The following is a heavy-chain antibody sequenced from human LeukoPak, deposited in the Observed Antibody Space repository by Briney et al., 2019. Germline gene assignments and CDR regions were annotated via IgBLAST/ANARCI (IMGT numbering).Heavy chain of an antibody. D-gene: IGHD6-19*01. CDR2: IYYTGNT. CDR1: GYSISSGYY. Sequence: PSGALSLTCTVSGYSISSGYYWGWIRQPPGKGLEWIGSIYYTGNTYYNPSLRSRVTISVDTSKNQFSLKLKSVIAADTAVYYCARKTGYNSGWYGDNCFDPWGQGTLVTVSS. V-gene: IGHV4-38-2*02. J-gene: IGHJ5*02. CDR3: ARKTGYNSGWYGDNCFDP.